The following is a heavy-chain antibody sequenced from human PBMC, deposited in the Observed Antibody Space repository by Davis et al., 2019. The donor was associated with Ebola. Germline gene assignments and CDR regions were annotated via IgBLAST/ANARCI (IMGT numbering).Heavy chain of an antibody. Sequence: PGGSLRLSCAGSGFTLTTAWMSWVRQAPGKGLEWVGRIKSKTYGRTTDYAAPAKGRFTISRDDSKNTVDLQVNSLKIEDTAVYYCTTGTAVTDIHAFNIWGQGTMVTVSS. J-gene: IGHJ3*02. V-gene: IGHV3-15*01. CDR2: IKSKTYGRTT. CDR1: GFTLTTAW. D-gene: IGHD6-19*01. CDR3: TTGTAVTDIHAFNI.